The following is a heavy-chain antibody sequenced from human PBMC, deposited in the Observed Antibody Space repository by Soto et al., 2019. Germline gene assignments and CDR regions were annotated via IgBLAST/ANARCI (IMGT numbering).Heavy chain of an antibody. CDR2: IYHSGT. Sequence: SEMLSLKCGVAGGSISRGGLTWSWIRQPPGKGLEWIGYIYHSGTFYTPALQSRVTISVDRSKNQFSLKLSSVTAADTAVYYCATSFRFNFAFWGPGIRVTSPQ. CDR1: GGSISRGGLT. J-gene: IGHJ4*02. V-gene: IGHV4-30-2*01. CDR3: ATSFRFNFAF. D-gene: IGHD2-2*01.